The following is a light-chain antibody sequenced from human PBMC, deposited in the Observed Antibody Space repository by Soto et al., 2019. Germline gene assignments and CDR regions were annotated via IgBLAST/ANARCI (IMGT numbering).Light chain of an antibody. J-gene: IGLJ2*01. CDR1: GNYIESYNL. Sequence: QSALTQPASVSGSPGQSITLSCTGSGNYIESYNLISWYQQHPGKAPQLIIYEDTQRPSGVSHRFSASESGNTASLTISGLQAGDDADYYYGSYVGDTTLVFGGGTKLTVL. V-gene: IGLV2-14*02. CDR3: GSYVGDTTLV. CDR2: EDT.